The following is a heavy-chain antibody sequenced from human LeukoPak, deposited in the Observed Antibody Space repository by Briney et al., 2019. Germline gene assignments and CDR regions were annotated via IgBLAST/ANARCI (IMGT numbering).Heavy chain of an antibody. CDR1: GVSIARRRNY. D-gene: IGHD2-15*01. Sequence: PSETLSLNCTVSGVSIARRRNYWGWIRLPPGKGLEWIGTIYASGGPYYNPSLKSRVTVSVDTSQSQFSLNLGSVTAADTAVYYCGTIMNPGWYFDDWGQGTLVTVSS. CDR2: IYASGGP. J-gene: IGHJ4*02. V-gene: IGHV4-39*01. CDR3: GTIMNPGWYFDD.